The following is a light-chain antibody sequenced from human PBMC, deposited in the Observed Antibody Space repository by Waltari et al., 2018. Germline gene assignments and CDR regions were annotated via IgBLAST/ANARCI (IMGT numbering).Light chain of an antibody. CDR1: RSNLGAGYV. CDR3: QSYDNGLSGVV. J-gene: IGLJ2*01. Sequence: QSVLTQPPSVSGAPGQRVTISCPGSRSNLGAGYVVQWYRHLPGSAPKRLIFSNKKRPSGVPDRYSGSRSGTSASLTITGLQAEDEADYYCQSYDNGLSGVVFGGGTRLTVL. CDR2: SNK. V-gene: IGLV1-40*02.